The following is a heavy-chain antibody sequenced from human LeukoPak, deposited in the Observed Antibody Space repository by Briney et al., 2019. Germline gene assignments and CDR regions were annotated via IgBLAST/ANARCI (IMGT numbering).Heavy chain of an antibody. J-gene: IGHJ4*02. Sequence: PSETLSLTCTVSGGSIRSYYWSWIRQPPGKGLEWIGYIYYSGRTNYNPSLKSRVSISVDTSKNQFSLKLSSVTAADTAVYYCARTGSRATMLYPFDHWGQGTLVTVSS. V-gene: IGHV4-59*01. CDR2: IYYSGRT. CDR3: ARTGSRATMLYPFDH. D-gene: IGHD3-16*01. CDR1: GGSIRSYY.